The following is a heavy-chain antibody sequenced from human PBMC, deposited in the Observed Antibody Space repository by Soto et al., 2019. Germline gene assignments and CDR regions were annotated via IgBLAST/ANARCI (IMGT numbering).Heavy chain of an antibody. V-gene: IGHV3-74*01. J-gene: IGHJ1*01. CDR1: GFTFSSYW. D-gene: IGHD6-19*01. Sequence: EVQLVESGGGLVQPGGSLRLSCTASGFTFSSYWMHWVRQTPGKGLVWVSRIHGDGSSTSYADSVEGRFAISRDNTKNTTYLQMISSRAEDTAAYYCATGIAVGDACSHEYWGQGTLVTVSS. CDR3: ATGIAVGDACSHEY. CDR2: IHGDGSST.